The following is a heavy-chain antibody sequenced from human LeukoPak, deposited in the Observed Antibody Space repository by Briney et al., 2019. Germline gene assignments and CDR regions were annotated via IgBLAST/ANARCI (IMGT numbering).Heavy chain of an antibody. V-gene: IGHV1-2*02. Sequence: ASVKVSCKASGYTFTGYYMHWVRQAPGQGLEWMGWINPNSGGTNYAQKFQGRATMTRDTSISTAYMELSRLRSDDTAVYYCARDRGYYSSSWHYWGQGTLVTVSS. CDR1: GYTFTGYY. D-gene: IGHD6-13*01. CDR3: ARDRGYYSSSWHY. CDR2: INPNSGGT. J-gene: IGHJ4*02.